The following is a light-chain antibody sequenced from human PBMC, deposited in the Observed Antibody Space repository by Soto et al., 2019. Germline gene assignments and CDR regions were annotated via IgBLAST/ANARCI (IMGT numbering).Light chain of an antibody. CDR3: CSYAGRITYV. Sequence: QSVLTQPASVSGSPGQSIPISCTGTSSDVGSYNLVSWYQQHPGKAPKLMIYEGSKRPSGVSNRFSGSKSGNTASLTISGLQAEAEADYYCCSYAGRITYVFGTGTKLTVL. J-gene: IGLJ1*01. V-gene: IGLV2-23*01. CDR1: SSDVGSYNL. CDR2: EGS.